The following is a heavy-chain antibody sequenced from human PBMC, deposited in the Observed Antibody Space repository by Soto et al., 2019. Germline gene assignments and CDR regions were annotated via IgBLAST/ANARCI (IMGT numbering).Heavy chain of an antibody. D-gene: IGHD2-2*01. CDR1: GYTFTSYG. Sequence: ASVKVSCKASGYTFTSYGISWVRQAPGQGLEWMGWISAYNGNTNYAQKLQGRVTMTTDTSTSTAYMELRSLRSDDTAVYYCARAYCSSTSCFSDFDYWGQGTLVTVSS. J-gene: IGHJ4*02. CDR2: ISAYNGNT. CDR3: ARAYCSSTSCFSDFDY. V-gene: IGHV1-18*01.